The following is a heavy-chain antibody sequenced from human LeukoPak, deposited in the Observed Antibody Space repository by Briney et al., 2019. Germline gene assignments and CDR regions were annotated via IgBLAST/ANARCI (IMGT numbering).Heavy chain of an antibody. CDR2: INPSVGNT. J-gene: IGHJ4*02. Sequence: SVTVSRLATGYTFTGYFMHWVRQAPGQGLAWMGVINPSVGNTTYAQKFQDRFTITRETSPSTVYIAPSSLRPEDAAVYYCARGNYGGNANFDYWGQGTLVTVSS. CDR3: ARGNYGGNANFDY. D-gene: IGHD4-23*01. CDR1: GYTFTGYF. V-gene: IGHV1-46*01.